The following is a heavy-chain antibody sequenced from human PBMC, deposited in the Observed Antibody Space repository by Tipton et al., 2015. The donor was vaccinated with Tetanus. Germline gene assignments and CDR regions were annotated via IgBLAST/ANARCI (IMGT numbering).Heavy chain of an antibody. CDR3: ASWDSRYGSGNYYFKY. CDR2: IYYTART. J-gene: IGHJ4*02. D-gene: IGHD3-10*01. V-gene: IGHV4-31*03. CDR1: GGSISGSSFY. Sequence: TLSLTCTVSGGSISGSSFYWGWIRQPPGKGLEWIGNIYYTARTSYTPSLDSRVRISVDTSQNHFSLRLTSVTAADTAVYYCASWDSRYGSGNYYFKYWGQGTLVTVSS.